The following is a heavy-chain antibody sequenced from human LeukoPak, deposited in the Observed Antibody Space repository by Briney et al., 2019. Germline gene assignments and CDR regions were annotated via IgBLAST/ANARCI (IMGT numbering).Heavy chain of an antibody. Sequence: PGRSLRLSCAASGFTFSSYGMHWVRQAPGKGLEWVAVISYDGSNKYYADSVKGRFTISRDNSKNTLYLQMNSLRAEDTAVYYCAKDKGWCSGGSCYSGAFDIWGQGTMVTVSS. CDR1: GFTFSSYG. J-gene: IGHJ3*02. CDR3: AKDKGWCSGGSCYSGAFDI. D-gene: IGHD2-15*01. CDR2: ISYDGSNK. V-gene: IGHV3-30*18.